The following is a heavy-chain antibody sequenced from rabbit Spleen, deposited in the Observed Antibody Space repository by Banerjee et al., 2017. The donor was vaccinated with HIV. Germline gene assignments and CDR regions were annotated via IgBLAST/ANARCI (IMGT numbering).Heavy chain of an antibody. J-gene: IGHJ3*01. CDR3: ARDLAGVIGWNFGL. D-gene: IGHD4-1*01. Sequence: QSLEESGGDLVKPGASLTLTCTASGFSFSSSDYMCWVRQAPGKGLEWISCIAGSSSGFTYSATWAKGRFTISSTSSTTVPLQMTSLTAADTATYFCARDLAGVIGWNFGLWGQGTLVTVS. CDR1: GFSFSSSDY. V-gene: IGHV1S40*01. CDR2: IAGSSSGFT.